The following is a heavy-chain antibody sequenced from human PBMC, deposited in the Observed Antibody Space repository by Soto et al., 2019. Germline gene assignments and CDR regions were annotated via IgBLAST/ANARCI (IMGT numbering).Heavy chain of an antibody. CDR2: ISSSGSTI. Sequence: PGGSLRLSCAASGFTFSDYYMSWIRQAPGKGLEWVSYISSSGSTIYYADSVKGRFTISRDNAKNSLYLQMNSLRAEDTAVYYCARDNFPLGPRRNLYYFDYWGQGTLVTVSS. D-gene: IGHD7-27*01. J-gene: IGHJ4*02. CDR1: GFTFSDYY. CDR3: ARDNFPLGPRRNLYYFDY. V-gene: IGHV3-11*01.